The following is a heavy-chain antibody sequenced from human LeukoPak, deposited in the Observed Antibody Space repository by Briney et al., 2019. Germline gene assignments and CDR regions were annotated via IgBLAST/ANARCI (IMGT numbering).Heavy chain of an antibody. CDR3: ARTRPNYDLIYYFDY. Sequence: SQTLSLTCTVSGGSISGGGYYWSWIRQHPGKGLEWIGYIYYSGSTYYNPSLKSRVTISVDTSKNQFSLKLSSVTAADTAVYYCARTRPNYDLIYYFDYWGQGTLVTVSS. J-gene: IGHJ4*02. D-gene: IGHD3-3*01. CDR1: GGSISGGGYY. CDR2: IYYSGST. V-gene: IGHV4-31*03.